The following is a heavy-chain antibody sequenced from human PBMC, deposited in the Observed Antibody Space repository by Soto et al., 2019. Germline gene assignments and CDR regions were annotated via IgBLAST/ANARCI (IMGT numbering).Heavy chain of an antibody. CDR2: IYHSGST. V-gene: IGHV4-4*02. Sequence: SETLSLTCAVSGGSISSSNWWSWVRQPPGRGREWMGEIYHSGSTNYNPSLKSRVTISVDKSKNQFSLKLSSVTAADTAVYYCASFRLVRAARHYYYYGLDVWGQGTMVTVSS. CDR3: ASFRLVRAARHYYYYGLDV. J-gene: IGHJ6*02. CDR1: GGSISSSNW. D-gene: IGHD2-15*01.